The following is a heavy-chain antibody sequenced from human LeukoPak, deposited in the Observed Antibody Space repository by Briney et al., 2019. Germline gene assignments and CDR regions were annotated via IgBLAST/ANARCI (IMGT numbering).Heavy chain of an antibody. V-gene: IGHV3-9*01. CDR3: ARGDRATVTTPFDY. CDR2: ISWNSGNM. D-gene: IGHD4-17*01. Sequence: GGSLRLSCAASGFIFDDYAMHWVRQAPGKGLEWVSSISWNSGNMDYADSVKGRFTISRDNAKNSLYLQMNSLRAEDTALYYCARGDRATVTTPFDYWGQGTLVTVSS. J-gene: IGHJ4*02. CDR1: GFIFDDYA.